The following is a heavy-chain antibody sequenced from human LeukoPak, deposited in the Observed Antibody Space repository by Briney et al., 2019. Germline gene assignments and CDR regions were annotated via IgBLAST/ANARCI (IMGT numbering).Heavy chain of an antibody. CDR1: GFTFSSYS. Sequence: QSGGSLRLSCAASGFTFSSYSMNWVRQAPGKGLEWVSYISSSSSTIYYADSVKGRFTISRDNAKNSLYLQMNSLRAEDTAVYYCARGGVDYDGGPDYWGQGTLVTVSS. CDR2: ISSSSSTI. D-gene: IGHD4-17*01. V-gene: IGHV3-48*01. J-gene: IGHJ4*02. CDR3: ARGGVDYDGGPDY.